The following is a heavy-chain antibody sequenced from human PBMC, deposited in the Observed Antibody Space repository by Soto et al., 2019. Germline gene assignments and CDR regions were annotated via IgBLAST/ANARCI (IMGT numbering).Heavy chain of an antibody. Sequence: PSETLSLTCAVYGGSFSGYYWSWIRQPPGKGLEWIGEINHSGSTNYNPSLKSRVTISVDTSKNQFSLKLSSVTAADTAVYYCATLPGYGYGYSYYYYGMDVWGQGTTVTVSS. CDR1: GGSFSGYY. CDR3: ATLPGYGYGYSYYYYGMDV. J-gene: IGHJ6*02. CDR2: INHSGST. D-gene: IGHD5-18*01. V-gene: IGHV4-34*01.